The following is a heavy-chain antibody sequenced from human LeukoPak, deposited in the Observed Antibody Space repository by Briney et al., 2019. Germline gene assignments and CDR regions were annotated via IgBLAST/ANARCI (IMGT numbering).Heavy chain of an antibody. Sequence: QPGRSLRLSCAASGFTFSSYGMHWVRQAPGKGLEWVAVIWYDGSNKYYADSVKGRFTISRDNSKNTLYLQMNSLRAGDTAVYYCARDQDIVVVPAADVWFDPWGQGTLVTVSS. D-gene: IGHD2-2*01. CDR2: IWYDGSNK. J-gene: IGHJ5*02. V-gene: IGHV3-33*01. CDR3: ARDQDIVVVPAADVWFDP. CDR1: GFTFSSYG.